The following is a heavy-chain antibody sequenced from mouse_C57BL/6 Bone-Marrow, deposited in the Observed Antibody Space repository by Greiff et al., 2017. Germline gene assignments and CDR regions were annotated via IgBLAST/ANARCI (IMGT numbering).Heavy chain of an antibody. CDR3: TTPPLLWSLLGIDY. CDR1: GFNIKDDY. J-gene: IGHJ4*01. Sequence: EVQLQQSGAELVRPGASVKLSCTASGFNIKDDYMHWVKQRPEQGLEWIGWIDPENGDTEYASKFQGKATITADTSSNPAYLQLSSLTSEDTAVYYSTTPPLLWSLLGIDYWGQGTSVTVSS. V-gene: IGHV14-4*01. CDR2: IDPENGDT. D-gene: IGHD2-1*01.